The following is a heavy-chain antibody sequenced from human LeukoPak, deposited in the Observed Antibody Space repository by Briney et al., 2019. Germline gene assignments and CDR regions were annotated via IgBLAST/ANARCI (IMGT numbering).Heavy chain of an antibody. J-gene: IGHJ3*02. CDR2: IYPGDSDT. Sequence: GESLKISCKGSGYSFTSYWIGWVRQMPGKGLEWMGIIYPGDSDTRYSPSFQGQVTISADKSISTAYLQWSSLKASDTAMYYCARLRSWGKILAYCGGDCHDAFDIWGQGTMVTVSS. CDR3: ARLRSWGKILAYCGGDCHDAFDI. CDR1: GYSFTSYW. V-gene: IGHV5-51*01. D-gene: IGHD2-21*02.